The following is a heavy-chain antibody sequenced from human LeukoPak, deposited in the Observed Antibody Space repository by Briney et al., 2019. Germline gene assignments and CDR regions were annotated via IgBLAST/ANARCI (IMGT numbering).Heavy chain of an antibody. CDR3: AKEGFTDYYYYYYMDV. CDR1: GFTFSSYG. J-gene: IGHJ6*03. Sequence: GGSLRLSCAASGFTFSSYGMSWVRQAPGKGLEWVSAISGSGGSTYYADSVKGRFTISRDNSKNTLYLQMNSLRAEDTAVYYCAKEGFTDYYYYYYMDVWGKGTTVTVSS. D-gene: IGHD2-8*02. V-gene: IGHV3-23*01. CDR2: ISGSGGST.